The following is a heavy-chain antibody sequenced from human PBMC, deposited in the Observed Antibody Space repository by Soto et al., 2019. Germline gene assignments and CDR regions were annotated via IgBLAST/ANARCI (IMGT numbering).Heavy chain of an antibody. CDR3: ARKSREAYYFDY. CDR1: GGSISSYY. D-gene: IGHD1-26*01. Sequence: SETLSLTCTVSGGSISSYYWTWIRQSPGKGLEWIGYIHYSGSTYYNPSLKSRVTISLDKSNNEFSLRLGSVTAADPAVYYCARKSREAYYFDYWGQGALVTVSS. CDR2: IHYSGST. J-gene: IGHJ4*02. V-gene: IGHV4-30-4*01.